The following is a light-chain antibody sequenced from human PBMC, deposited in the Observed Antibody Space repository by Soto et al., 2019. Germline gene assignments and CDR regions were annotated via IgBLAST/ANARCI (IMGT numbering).Light chain of an antibody. CDR3: EQNGGSPPN. J-gene: IGKJ1*01. Sequence: EIVLTQSPGPLSLSPGESAALSCRASQSISNNFLAWYQRKPGQAPRLLIYGASYSATDITHRYSGSGSGTDFTLTSTSLEPEDCAVYYGEQNGGSPPNFGQRTTVHVK. V-gene: IGKV3-20*01. CDR1: QSISNNF. CDR2: GAS.